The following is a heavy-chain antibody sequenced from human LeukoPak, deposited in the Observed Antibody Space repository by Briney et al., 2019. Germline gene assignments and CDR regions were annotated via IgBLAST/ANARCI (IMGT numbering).Heavy chain of an antibody. Sequence: AGGSLRLSCAASGFTFDNFAMHWVRQAPGKGLEWVSGITWNSRVKTYTPSVKGRFTISRDNAKNSLDLQMSSLRPEDTALYYCVKDKHRDGYTYGAYDSWGQGTLITVSS. CDR2: ITWNSRVK. CDR3: VKDKHRDGYTYGAYDS. V-gene: IGHV3-9*01. J-gene: IGHJ5*01. D-gene: IGHD5-12*01. CDR1: GFTFDNFA.